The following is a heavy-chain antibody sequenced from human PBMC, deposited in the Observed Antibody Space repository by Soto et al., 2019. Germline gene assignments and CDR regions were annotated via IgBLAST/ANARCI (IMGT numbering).Heavy chain of an antibody. Sequence: QVTLKESGPALVKPTETLTLTCTVSGVSLTTGKMGVSWIRQPPEKALEWLAHIFSDNERSYSTSLQGRLTISKDTSGSQVVLSMTNVDPVDTATYYCARMNVDSYQFYYAMDVWGQGTTVTVSS. CDR1: GVSLTTGKMG. D-gene: IGHD4-17*01. CDR2: IFSDNER. V-gene: IGHV2-26*01. J-gene: IGHJ6*02. CDR3: ARMNVDSYQFYYAMDV.